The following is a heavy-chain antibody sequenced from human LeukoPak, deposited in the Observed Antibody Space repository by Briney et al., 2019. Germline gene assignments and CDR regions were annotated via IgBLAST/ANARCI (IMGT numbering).Heavy chain of an antibody. D-gene: IGHD3-22*01. CDR3: AKDLSSAITSALVLDV. J-gene: IGHJ6*02. CDR1: GFTFDDYA. Sequence: GGSLRLSCKVSGFTFDDYAMHWVRQVPGKGLEWVSGITWNRDNIGYGDSVKGRFTASRDNVKNVLYLQMKSLRPEDTALYYCAKDLSSAITSALVLDVWGQGTTVIVSS. V-gene: IGHV3-9*01. CDR2: ITWNRDNI.